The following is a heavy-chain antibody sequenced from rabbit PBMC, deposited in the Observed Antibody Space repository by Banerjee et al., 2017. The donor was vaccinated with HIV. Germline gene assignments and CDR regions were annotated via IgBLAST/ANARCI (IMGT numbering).Heavy chain of an antibody. D-gene: IGHD1-1*01. J-gene: IGHJ4*01. CDR2: ISAGSSGSA. Sequence: QSLEESGGDLVKPGASLTLTCTASGFSFSSSYWIYWVRQAPGKGLEWIACISAGSSGSAYYASWAKGRFTISKTSSTTVTLQMTSLTAADTATYFCARSYVGGDYMDLWGPGTLVTVS. CDR3: ARSYVGGDYMDL. CDR1: GFSFSSSYW. V-gene: IGHV1S40*01.